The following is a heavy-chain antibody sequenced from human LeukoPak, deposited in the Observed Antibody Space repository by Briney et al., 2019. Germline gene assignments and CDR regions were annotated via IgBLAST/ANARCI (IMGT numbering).Heavy chain of an antibody. CDR3: AKRGVVIRVILVGFHKEAYYFES. Sequence: GGSLRLSCAASGFPFSNHAMSWVRQPPGKGLEWVAGISGSGGSTYYADSVKGRFTISRHNPKNTLYLQMNSLRAEDTAVYFCAKRGVVIRVILVGFHKEAYYFESWGQGALVTVSS. CDR1: GFPFSNHA. V-gene: IGHV3-23*01. J-gene: IGHJ4*02. D-gene: IGHD3/OR15-3a*01. CDR2: ISGSGGST.